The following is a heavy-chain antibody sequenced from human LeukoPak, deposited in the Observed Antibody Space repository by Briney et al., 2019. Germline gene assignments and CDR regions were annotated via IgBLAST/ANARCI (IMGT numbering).Heavy chain of an antibody. CDR2: ISGSGDST. CDR3: EKAYYDLWSGYLDY. CDR1: GFTFRSYA. V-gene: IGHV3-23*01. Sequence: GGSLRLSCAASGFTFRSYAMSWVRQAPGKGLEWVSGISGSGDSTYYADSVKGRFTVSRDNSKSTLYLQMNSLRAEDTAVYYSEKAYYDLWSGYLDYWGQGTLVTVSS. D-gene: IGHD3-3*01. J-gene: IGHJ4*02.